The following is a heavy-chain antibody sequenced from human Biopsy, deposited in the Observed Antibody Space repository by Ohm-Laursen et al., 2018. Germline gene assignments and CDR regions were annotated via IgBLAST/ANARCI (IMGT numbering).Heavy chain of an antibody. CDR1: GGSITISSYY. J-gene: IGHJ4*02. D-gene: IGHD4-11*01. V-gene: IGHV4-39*01. Sequence: SETLSLTWAVSGGSITISSYYWGWIRQPPGKGLEWIANIYYSGSTFYDPSLKSRVTISVDTSKKQFSLNLSSVTAADTAVYYCARLDYSNYGFDYWGQGTLVTVSS. CDR2: IYYSGST. CDR3: ARLDYSNYGFDY.